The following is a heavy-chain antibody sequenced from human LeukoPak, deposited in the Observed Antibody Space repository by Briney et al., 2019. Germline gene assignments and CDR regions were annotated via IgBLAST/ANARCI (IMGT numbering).Heavy chain of an antibody. CDR3: ARGEDTAMVTLDY. V-gene: IGHV1-69*04. CDR2: IIPILGIA. CDR1: GGTFSSYA. D-gene: IGHD5-18*01. J-gene: IGHJ4*02. Sequence: GASVKVSCKASGGTFSSYAISWVRRAPGQGLEWMGRIIPILGIANYAQKFQGRVTITADKSTSTAYMELSSLRSEDTAVYYCARGEDTAMVTLDYWGQGTLVTVSS.